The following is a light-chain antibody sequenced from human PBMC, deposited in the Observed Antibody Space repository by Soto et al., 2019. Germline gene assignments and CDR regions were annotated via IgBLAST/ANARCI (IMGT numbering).Light chain of an antibody. J-gene: IGKJ5*01. Sequence: DIVLTQFPGTLSLSPGERATLSCRASQSVSSSYLAWYQQKPGQAPRLLIYGASSRATGIPDRFSGSGSGTDFTLTISRLEPEDFAVYYCQQYGSSITFGQGTRLEIK. CDR3: QQYGSSIT. CDR2: GAS. CDR1: QSVSSSY. V-gene: IGKV3-20*01.